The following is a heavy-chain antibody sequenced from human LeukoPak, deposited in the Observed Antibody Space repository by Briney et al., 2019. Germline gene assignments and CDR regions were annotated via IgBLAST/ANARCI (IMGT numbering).Heavy chain of an antibody. CDR2: IYYSGST. D-gene: IGHD3-10*01. V-gene: IGHV4-39*01. J-gene: IGHJ4*02. Sequence: SETLSLTCTASGDSISSSSYYWGWIRQPPGKGLEWIGIIYYSGSTYYNPSLKSRVTISVDTSKNQFSLKLSSVTAADTAVYYCARLLPDYYGSGSYFDYWGQGTLVTVSS. CDR3: ARLLPDYYGSGSYFDY. CDR1: GDSISSSSYY.